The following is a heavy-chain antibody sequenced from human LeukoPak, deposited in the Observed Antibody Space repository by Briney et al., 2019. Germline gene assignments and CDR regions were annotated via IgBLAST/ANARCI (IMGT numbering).Heavy chain of an antibody. V-gene: IGHV3-21*01. CDR3: TRDEIVGAITSVYFDY. Sequence: GGSLRLSCAASGFIFSSYNMNWVRQAPGEGLEWVSSISSSSSYIYYADSVKGRFTISRDNAKKSLYLQMNSLRAEDTGVYYCTRDEIVGAITSVYFDYWGQGTLVTVSS. CDR2: ISSSSSYI. D-gene: IGHD1-26*01. CDR1: GFIFSSYN. J-gene: IGHJ4*02.